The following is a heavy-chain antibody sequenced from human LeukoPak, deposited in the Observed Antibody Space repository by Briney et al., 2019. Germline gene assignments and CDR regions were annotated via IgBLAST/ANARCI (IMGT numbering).Heavy chain of an antibody. CDR3: AREASGWAVDY. V-gene: IGHV1-8*01. CDR1: GYTFTSYD. D-gene: IGHD6-19*01. Sequence: ASVKVSCKASGYTFTSYDINWVRQATGQGLEWMGWMNPNSGNTGYAQKFQGRVTMTRDTSINTAYMELSRLTSDDTAVYYCAREASGWAVDYWGQGTLVTVSS. CDR2: MNPNSGNT. J-gene: IGHJ4*02.